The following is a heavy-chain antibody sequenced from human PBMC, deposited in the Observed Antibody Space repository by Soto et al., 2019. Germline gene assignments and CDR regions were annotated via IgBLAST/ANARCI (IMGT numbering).Heavy chain of an antibody. D-gene: IGHD3-3*01. J-gene: IGHJ4*02. V-gene: IGHV3-7*03. CDR1: GFTFSRYW. CDR3: ASRPPESSYYGVFDY. Sequence: WGSLRLSCVGSGFTFSRYWMSWVRQAPGKALEWVANIKQDGGEIHYVDSVKGRFTISRDNAKNSLFLQMNNLRAEDTAVYYCASRPPESSYYGVFDYWGPGTLVTVSS. CDR2: IKQDGGEI.